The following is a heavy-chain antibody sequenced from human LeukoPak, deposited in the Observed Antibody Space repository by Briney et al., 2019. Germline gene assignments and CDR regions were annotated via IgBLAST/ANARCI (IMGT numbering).Heavy chain of an antibody. CDR2: IYHSGGT. J-gene: IGHJ4*02. CDR3: AKGRGSGTYHSGLFDI. V-gene: IGHV4-59*01. Sequence: SETLSLTCTVSGASISSYYYHWIRQPPGKGLEWIGSIYHSGGTNYNPSLRSPVTISIDTSRNQFSLTMTSVTAAATAVSYCAKGRGSGTYHSGLFDIWGQGTPVTVSS. D-gene: IGHD3-10*01. CDR1: GASISSYY.